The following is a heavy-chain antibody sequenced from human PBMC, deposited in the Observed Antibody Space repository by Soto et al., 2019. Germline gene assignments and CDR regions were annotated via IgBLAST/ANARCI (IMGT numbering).Heavy chain of an antibody. Sequence: EVQLVESGGGLVKPGGSLRLPCAASGLTFSHYSMNWVRQAPGKGLEWVSSISGGGTYRYYAESGKARFPSSRDNAKNALDLQMNSLRAEDTGVYYCARVKSSIEYSNGMDVWGQGTTVTVSS. V-gene: IGHV3-21*02. CDR2: ISGGGTYR. J-gene: IGHJ6*02. CDR3: ARVKSSIEYSNGMDV. CDR1: GLTFSHYS. D-gene: IGHD6-13*01.